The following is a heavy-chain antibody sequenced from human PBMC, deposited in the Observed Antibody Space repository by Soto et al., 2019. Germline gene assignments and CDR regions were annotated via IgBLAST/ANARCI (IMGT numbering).Heavy chain of an antibody. V-gene: IGHV1-18*01. Sequence: GASVKVSCKASGYTFTSYGISWVRQAPGQGLEWMGWISAYNGNTNYAQKLQGRVTMTTDTSTSTAYLKWNSLKASDTAMYYCARPEIPTRSSDYDSPFDHWGQGTLVTVSS. CDR2: ISAYNGNT. CDR3: ARPEIPTRSSDYDSPFDH. D-gene: IGHD3-22*01. CDR1: GYTFTSYG. J-gene: IGHJ4*02.